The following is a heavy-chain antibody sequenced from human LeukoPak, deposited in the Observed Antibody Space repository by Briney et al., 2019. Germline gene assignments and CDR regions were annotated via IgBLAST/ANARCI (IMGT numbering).Heavy chain of an antibody. CDR3: ASSRYDSSGYYGIIAY. D-gene: IGHD3-22*01. CDR2: ISSSGSTI. J-gene: IGHJ4*02. Sequence: GGSLRLSCAASGFTLCDYYMSWIRPAPGKGLERVPYISSSGSTIYYADSVKGRFTISRDHAKNSLYLQMNSLRAEDTAGYYCASSRYDSSGYYGIIAYWGEGTLVTVSS. V-gene: IGHV3-11*04. CDR1: GFTLCDYY.